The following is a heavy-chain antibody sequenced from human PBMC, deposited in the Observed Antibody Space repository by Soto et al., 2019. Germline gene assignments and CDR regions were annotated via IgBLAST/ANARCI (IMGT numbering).Heavy chain of an antibody. J-gene: IGHJ3*02. CDR1: GFTFSSYA. V-gene: IGHV3-23*01. CDR3: AKDSDIVVVVAAPRGAFDI. CDR2: ISGNGGST. Sequence: GGSLRLSCAASGFTFSSYAMSWVRQAPGKGLEWVSAISGNGGSTYYADSVKGRFTISRDNSKNTLYLQMNSLRAEDTAVYYCAKDSDIVVVVAAPRGAFDIWGQGTMVTVSS. D-gene: IGHD2-15*01.